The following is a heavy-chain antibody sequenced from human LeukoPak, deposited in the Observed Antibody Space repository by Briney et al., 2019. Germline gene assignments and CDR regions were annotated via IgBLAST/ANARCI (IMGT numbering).Heavy chain of an antibody. J-gene: IGHJ4*02. CDR2: IYYSGST. CDR3: ARESGYVDY. V-gene: IGHV4-31*03. CDR1: GDSISSGRYY. D-gene: IGHD1-26*01. Sequence: SQTLSLTCTVSGDSISSGRYYWTWIRQHPGKGLEWIGYIYYSGSTFYNPSLKSRVTISLDTSQNQFSLKLSSVTAADTAVYYCARESGYVDYWGQGTLVTVSS.